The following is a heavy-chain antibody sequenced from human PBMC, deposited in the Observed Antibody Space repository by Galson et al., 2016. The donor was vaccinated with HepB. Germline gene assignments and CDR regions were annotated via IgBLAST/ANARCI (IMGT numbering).Heavy chain of an antibody. CDR1: GFTVTRSY. Sequence: SLRLSCAASGFTVTRSYMGWVRQAPGQGLEWVSVIYSGGATYYTDSVRGRFTISRDDSKNTLFLQMDSLRPKDTAAYYCARGLVGSTTAFDSWGQGTLVAVSS. J-gene: IGHJ4*02. V-gene: IGHV3-53*05. CDR3: ARGLVGSTTAFDS. D-gene: IGHD1-26*01. CDR2: IYSGGAT.